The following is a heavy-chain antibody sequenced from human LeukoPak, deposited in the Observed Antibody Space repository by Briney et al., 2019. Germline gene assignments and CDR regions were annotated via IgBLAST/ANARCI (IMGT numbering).Heavy chain of an antibody. CDR1: GYSLTELS. J-gene: IGHJ4*02. D-gene: IGHD1/OR15-1a*01. V-gene: IGHV1-24*01. CDR3: AAGEWEQLLNY. CDR2: FDPADGEI. Sequence: ASVKVSCKVSGYSLTELSMHWVRQAPGKGPERMGGFDPADGEIIYPQKFQGRVTMTEDTSSDTAYMELSGLRFEDTAVYYCAAGEWEQLLNYWGQGTLVTVSS.